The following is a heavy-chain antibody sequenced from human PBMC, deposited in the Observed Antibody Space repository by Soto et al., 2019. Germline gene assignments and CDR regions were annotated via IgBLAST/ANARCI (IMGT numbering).Heavy chain of an antibody. D-gene: IGHD3-10*01. CDR1: VLNITRSA. Sequence: SLKVSCKASVLNITRSAVQWVRQARGQRLEWIGWIVVGSGNTNYAQKFQERVTITRDMSTSTAYMELSSLRSEDTAVYYCAAVDGYYYGSGSYYNAFDYWGQGTLVTVSS. CDR2: IVVGSGNT. CDR3: AAVDGYYYGSGSYYNAFDY. J-gene: IGHJ4*02. V-gene: IGHV1-58*01.